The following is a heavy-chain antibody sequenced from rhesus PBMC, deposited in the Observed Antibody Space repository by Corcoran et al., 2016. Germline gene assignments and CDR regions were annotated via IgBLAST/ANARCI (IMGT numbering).Heavy chain of an antibody. V-gene: IGHV4-173*01. CDR2: ISGSGGIT. Sequence: QLQLQESGPGLVKPSETLSLTCAVSGGSISSNYWRWIRQPPGKGLEWIGRISGSGGITDYNPSRKSRVTISTDTSKNQFSLKLSSVTAADTAVYYCARDRYYNIWTGFDAFDFWGQGLRVTVS. CDR3: ARDRYYNIWTGFDAFDF. D-gene: IGHD3-3*01. J-gene: IGHJ3*01. CDR1: GGSISSNY.